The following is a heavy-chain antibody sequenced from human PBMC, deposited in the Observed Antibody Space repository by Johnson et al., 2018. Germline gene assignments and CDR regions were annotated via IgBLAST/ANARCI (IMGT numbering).Heavy chain of an antibody. Sequence: VQLVQSGGGLVQPGGSLKLSCAASGFSFSGAAMHWVRQASGKGLEWVGRIRTKTNNYGTAYAASVKGRFAISRDDSKNTSYMQMKSLKTGDTAMYLCTRGEVNGWYFDLWGRGTLVTV. J-gene: IGHJ2*01. CDR1: GFSFSGAA. D-gene: IGHD3-16*01. V-gene: IGHV3-73*01. CDR2: IRTKTNNYGT. CDR3: TRGEVNGWYFDL.